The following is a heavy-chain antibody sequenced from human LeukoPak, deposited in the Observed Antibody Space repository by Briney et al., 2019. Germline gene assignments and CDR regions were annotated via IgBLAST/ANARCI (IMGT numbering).Heavy chain of an antibody. Sequence: SGPTLVNPTQTLTLTCTFSGFPFSIVGVVVAWFLHPPGKALEGLALFFWDDDKRYSPSLKSRLTITKDTSKNQVVLTMTNMDPVDTATYYCAHRTYSSGWIDRYGYFDYWGQGTLVTVSS. CDR2: FFWDDDK. D-gene: IGHD6-19*01. V-gene: IGHV2-5*02. CDR1: GFPFSIVGVV. J-gene: IGHJ4*02. CDR3: AHRTYSSGWIDRYGYFDY.